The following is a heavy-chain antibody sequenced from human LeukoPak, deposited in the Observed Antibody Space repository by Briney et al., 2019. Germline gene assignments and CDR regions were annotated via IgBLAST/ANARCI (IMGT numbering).Heavy chain of an antibody. J-gene: IGHJ4*02. CDR2: IAYDGSSK. Sequence: PRGSLRLSCAASGFTFGSNGMHWVRQTPDKGLEWVAAIAYDGSSKYYGDSVKGRFTISRDNPNKMVFLHMNSLRAEDTALYYCVKDPRGGYAYGYFDSWGQGALVIVSS. CDR1: GFTFGSNG. D-gene: IGHD5-18*01. CDR3: VKDPRGGYAYGYFDS. V-gene: IGHV3-33*05.